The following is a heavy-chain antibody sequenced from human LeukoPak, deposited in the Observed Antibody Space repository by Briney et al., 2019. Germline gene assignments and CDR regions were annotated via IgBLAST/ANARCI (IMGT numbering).Heavy chain of an antibody. CDR1: GFTFSSYA. J-gene: IGHJ6*02. D-gene: IGHD1-1*01. V-gene: IGHV3-23*01. CDR2: ISGSGGST. Sequence: NPGGSLRLSCAASGFTFSSYAMSWVRQAPGKGLEWVSAISGSGGSTYYADSVKGRFTISRDNSKNSLYLQMNSLRTEDTALYYCAKDIRKVNWNDAMVDYYYGMDVWGQGTTVTVSS. CDR3: AKDIRKVNWNDAMVDYYYGMDV.